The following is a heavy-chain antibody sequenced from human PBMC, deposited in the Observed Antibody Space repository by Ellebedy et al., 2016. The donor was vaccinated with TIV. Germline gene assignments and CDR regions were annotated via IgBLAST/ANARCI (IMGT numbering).Heavy chain of an antibody. CDR1: GGSFLGYY. J-gene: IGHJ3*01. CDR2: INPSGKT. CDR3: ARGRRFSASFHPMMSTFEV. V-gene: IGHV4-34*01. Sequence: SETLSLTXTVHGGSFLGYYWSWIRQSPGKGLQWIGEINPSGKTNYTTSLKSRLTMSIDTSKRQISLNLNSATAADTAVYYCARGRRFSASFHPMMSTFEVWGQGTTVLVSS. D-gene: IGHD3-10*01.